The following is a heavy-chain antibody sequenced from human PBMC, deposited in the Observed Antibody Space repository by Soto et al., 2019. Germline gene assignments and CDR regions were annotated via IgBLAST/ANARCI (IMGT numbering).Heavy chain of an antibody. J-gene: IGHJ6*02. CDR2: ISGSGGST. CDR3: AKANYTNRNYCTNGVCHDIPEYYYYGMDV. CDR1: GFTFSSYA. Sequence: GGSLRLSCAASGFTFSSYAMSWVRQAPGKGLEWVSAISGSGGSTYYADSVKGRFTISRDNSKNTLYLQMNSLRAEDMAVYYCAKANYTNRNYCTNGVCHDIPEYYYYGMDVWGQGTTVTVSS. D-gene: IGHD2-8*01. V-gene: IGHV3-23*01.